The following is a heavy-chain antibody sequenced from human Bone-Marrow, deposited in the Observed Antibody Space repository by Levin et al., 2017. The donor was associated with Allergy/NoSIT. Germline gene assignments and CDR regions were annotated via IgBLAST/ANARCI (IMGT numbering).Heavy chain of an antibody. J-gene: IGHJ4*02. CDR2: VSYIGST. Sequence: PSETLSLTCTVSGGSVSSGSFFWSWIRQSPGKGLEWIGYVSYIGSTNYNPSLKSRGTISVDTSKHQFSLNLNSVTAADTAMYYCARASYHYDSSGYPGLGFDSWGQGILVTVSS. D-gene: IGHD3-22*01. CDR3: ARASYHYDSSGYPGLGFDS. CDR1: GGSVSSGSFF. V-gene: IGHV4-61*01.